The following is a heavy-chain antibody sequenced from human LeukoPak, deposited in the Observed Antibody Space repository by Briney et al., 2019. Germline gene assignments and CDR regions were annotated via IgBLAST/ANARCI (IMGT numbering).Heavy chain of an antibody. Sequence: SETLSLTCAVYGGSFSGYYWSWIRQPPGKGLEWIGEINHSGSTNYNPSLKSRVTISVDTSKNQFSLKLSSVTAADTAVYYCARTGSGWYFWFDPWGQGTLVTVSS. V-gene: IGHV4-34*01. CDR1: GGSFSGYY. CDR3: ARTGSGWYFWFDP. CDR2: INHSGST. D-gene: IGHD6-19*01. J-gene: IGHJ5*02.